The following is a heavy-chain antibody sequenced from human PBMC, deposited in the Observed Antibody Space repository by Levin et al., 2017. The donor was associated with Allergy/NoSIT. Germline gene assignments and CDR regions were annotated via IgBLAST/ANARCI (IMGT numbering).Heavy chain of an antibody. CDR2: IIPILGIA. D-gene: IGHD6-19*01. J-gene: IGHJ1*01. CDR1: GGTFSSYT. CDR3: ARDGFYSSGDAEYFQH. V-gene: IGHV1-69*04. Sequence: SVKVSCKASGGTFSSYTISWVRQAPGQGLEWMGRIIPILGIANYAQKFQGRVTITADKSTSTAYMELSSLRSEDTAVYYCARDGFYSSGDAEYFQHWGQGTLVTVSS.